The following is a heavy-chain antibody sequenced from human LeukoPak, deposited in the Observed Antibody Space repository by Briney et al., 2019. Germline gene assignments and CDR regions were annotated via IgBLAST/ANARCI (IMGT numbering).Heavy chain of an antibody. J-gene: IGHJ6*02. D-gene: IGHD2-2*01. CDR3: ARSILVVPVASHYNYGVDV. Sequence: ASVKVSCKASGYTFAKYAIHWVRQAPGQRLEWMGWINAGNGNTRYSQKFQGGVTITRDTPASTAYMELSGLRSEDTAVYYCARSILVVPVASHYNYGVDVWGQGTTVTVSS. CDR1: GYTFAKYA. V-gene: IGHV1-3*01. CDR2: INAGNGNT.